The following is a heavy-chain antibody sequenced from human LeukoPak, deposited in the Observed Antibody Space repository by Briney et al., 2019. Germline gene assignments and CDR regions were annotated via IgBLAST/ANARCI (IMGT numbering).Heavy chain of an antibody. J-gene: IGHJ4*02. V-gene: IGHV4-59*01. D-gene: IGHD5-12*01. CDR2: IYYSGST. CDR1: GGSISSYY. CDR3: ARASGYSGYDHEGFDY. Sequence: SETLSLTXTVSGGSISSYYWSWIRQPPGKGLEWIGYIYYSGSTNYNPSLKSRVTISVDTSKNQFSLKLSSVTAADTAVYYCARASGYSGYDHEGFDYWGQGTLVTVSS.